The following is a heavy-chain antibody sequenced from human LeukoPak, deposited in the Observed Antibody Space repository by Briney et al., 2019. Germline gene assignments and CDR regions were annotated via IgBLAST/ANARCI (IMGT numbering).Heavy chain of an antibody. Sequence: ASVKVSCKASGYTFTNYDINWVRQATGQGLEWMGWMNPNSGNTGYAQKFQGRVTMTRNTSISTAYMELRSLRSEDTAVYYWARGGYCSGGGYFRAYDFDPWGQGTLVTVSS. CDR3: ARGGYCSGGGYFRAYDFDP. D-gene: IGHD2-15*01. CDR1: GYTFTNYD. CDR2: MNPNSGNT. V-gene: IGHV1-8*01. J-gene: IGHJ5*02.